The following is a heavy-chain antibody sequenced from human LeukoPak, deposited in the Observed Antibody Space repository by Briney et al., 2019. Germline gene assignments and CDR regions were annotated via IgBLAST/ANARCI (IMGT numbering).Heavy chain of an antibody. V-gene: IGHV3-53*01. Sequence: PGGSRTLPCAASGFIVCSDYVNWVRQAPGKGLEWVSVITSGGNTYYADSVKGRFTTSRDNSKNTLYIQMNSLRAEDTAIYYCARGRGYRDYDRPLDYWGRGTLVTVSS. CDR1: GFIVCSDY. CDR2: ITSGGNT. J-gene: IGHJ4*02. D-gene: IGHD5-12*01. CDR3: ARGRGYRDYDRPLDY.